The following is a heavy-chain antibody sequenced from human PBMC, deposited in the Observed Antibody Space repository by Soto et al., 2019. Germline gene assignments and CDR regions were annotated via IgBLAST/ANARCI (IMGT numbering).Heavy chain of an antibody. Sequence: EVQLVESGGGLVKPGGSLTLSCAASGFTFSTYSINWVRQAPGKGLEWVSSVSSSSTYIYYADSVKGRFTVSRDNAKNSLFLQTNRLRAEDTGVYYCAREEVPLIAVVGYVGDHGMDVWGQGTTVTVSS. J-gene: IGHJ6*02. CDR3: AREEVPLIAVVGYVGDHGMDV. CDR1: GFTFSTYS. CDR2: VSSSSTYI. D-gene: IGHD3-22*01. V-gene: IGHV3-21*01.